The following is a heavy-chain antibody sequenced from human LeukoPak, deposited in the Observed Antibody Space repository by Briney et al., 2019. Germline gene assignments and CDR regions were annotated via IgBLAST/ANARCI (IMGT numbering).Heavy chain of an antibody. CDR2: INSDGSST. D-gene: IGHD3-10*01. CDR1: GFTFSNYA. Sequence: GGSLRLSCAASGFTFSNYAMSWVRQAPGKGLVWVSRINSDGSSTSYADSVKGRFAISRDNAMNTLYLQMNSLRAEDTAVYYCAMVRGYYYHGLDVWGQGTTVTVSS. J-gene: IGHJ6*02. CDR3: AMVRGYYYHGLDV. V-gene: IGHV3-74*01.